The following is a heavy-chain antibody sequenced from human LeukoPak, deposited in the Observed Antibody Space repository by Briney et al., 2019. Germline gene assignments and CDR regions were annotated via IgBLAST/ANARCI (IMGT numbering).Heavy chain of an antibody. D-gene: IGHD3-3*01. Sequence: PGGSLRLSCAASGFTFSKYAMTWVRQAPGKGLEWVSAISSSTLKIYYADSVKGRFTISRDNAKNTLYLQMNSLRAEDTAVYYCASDFWSGYYTPMGVNYWGQGTLVTVSS. CDR2: ISSSTLKI. V-gene: IGHV3-21*01. J-gene: IGHJ4*02. CDR3: ASDFWSGYYTPMGVNY. CDR1: GFTFSKYA.